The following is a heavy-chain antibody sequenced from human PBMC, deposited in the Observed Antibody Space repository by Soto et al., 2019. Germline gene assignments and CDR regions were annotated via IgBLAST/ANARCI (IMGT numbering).Heavy chain of an antibody. CDR1: GYTFTSYG. V-gene: IGHV1-18*01. CDR2: ISAYNGNT. D-gene: IGHD4-17*01. J-gene: IGHJ5*02. CDR3: ARDLKRCLISYNLFDP. Sequence: ASVKVSCKASGYTFTSYGISWVRQAPGQGLEWMGWISAYNGNTNYAQKLQGRVTMTTDTSTSTAYMELRSLRSDDTAVYYCARDLKRCLISYNLFDPWGQGTLVTVSS.